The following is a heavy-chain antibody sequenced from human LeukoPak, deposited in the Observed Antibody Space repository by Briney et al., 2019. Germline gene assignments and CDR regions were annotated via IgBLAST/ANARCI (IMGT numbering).Heavy chain of an antibody. V-gene: IGHV3-23*03. J-gene: IGHJ4*02. D-gene: IGHD6-6*01. Sequence: GGSLRLSCAASGFTFSSYAMHWVRQAPGKGLEWVSVIYSGGSTYYADSVKGRFTISRDNSKNTLSLQMNSLRAEDTATYYCVEGGDSSSSGDFDYWGQGTLVTVSS. CDR2: IYSGGST. CDR1: GFTFSSYA. CDR3: VEGGDSSSSGDFDY.